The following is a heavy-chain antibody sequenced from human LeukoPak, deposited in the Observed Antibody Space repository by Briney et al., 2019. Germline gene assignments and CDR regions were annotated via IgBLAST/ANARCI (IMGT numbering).Heavy chain of an antibody. V-gene: IGHV1-18*01. D-gene: IGHD6-19*01. CDR2: ISAYNGNT. CDR3: ARMYSSGWYGGY. CDR1: GYTFTSYG. Sequence: ASVKVSCKASGYTFTSYGISWVRQAPGQGLEWMGWISAYNGNTNYAQKLQGRVTMTTDTSTSTAYTELRSLRSDDTAVYYCARMYSSGWYGGYWGQGTLVTVSS. J-gene: IGHJ4*02.